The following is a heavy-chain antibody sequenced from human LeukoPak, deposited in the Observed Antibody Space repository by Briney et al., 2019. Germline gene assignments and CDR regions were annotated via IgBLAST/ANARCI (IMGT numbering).Heavy chain of an antibody. V-gene: IGHV1-69*01. Sequence: SVKVSCKASGGTFSSYAISWVRQAPGQGLEWMGGIIPIFGTANYAQKFQGRVTITADESTSTAYMELSSLRSEDTAVYYCARVMYRNGSGSYYHFDYWGQGTLVTVSS. CDR3: ARVMYRNGSGSYYHFDY. D-gene: IGHD3-10*01. J-gene: IGHJ4*02. CDR1: GGTFSSYA. CDR2: IIPIFGTA.